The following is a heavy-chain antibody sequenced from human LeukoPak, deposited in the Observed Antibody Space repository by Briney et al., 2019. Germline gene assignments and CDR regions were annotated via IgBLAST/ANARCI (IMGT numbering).Heavy chain of an antibody. V-gene: IGHV4-39*07. D-gene: IGHD1-26*01. CDR3: ARGENFDS. CDR1: GGSISSGGYY. Sequence: SETLSLTCTVSGGSISSGGYYWNWLRQPPGKGLEWIGEIDHSGRTNRNPSLKSRVTISVDTSKKQFSLKMNSVTAADTAVYFCARGENFDSWGQGTLVTVSS. J-gene: IGHJ4*02. CDR2: IDHSGRT.